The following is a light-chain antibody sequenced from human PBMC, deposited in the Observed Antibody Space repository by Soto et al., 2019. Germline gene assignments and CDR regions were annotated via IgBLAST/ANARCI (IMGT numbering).Light chain of an antibody. CDR3: SSYTSSSTYV. CDR1: SSDVGSSNG. V-gene: IGLV2-18*02. J-gene: IGLJ1*01. Sequence: ALTQPPSVPGSPGQSVAISCTGTSSDVGSSNGVSWYQQPPGTAPKLMVYDVSNRPSGVPDRFSGSKSGNTASLTISGLQAEDEADYYCSSYTSSSTYVFGTGTKVTVL. CDR2: DVS.